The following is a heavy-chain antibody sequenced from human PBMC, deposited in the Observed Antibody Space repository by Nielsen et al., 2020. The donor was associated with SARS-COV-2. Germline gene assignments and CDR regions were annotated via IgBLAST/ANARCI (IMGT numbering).Heavy chain of an antibody. D-gene: IGHD3-22*01. Sequence: GESLKISCAASGFTFSSYGMHWVRQAPGKGLEWVAVISYDGSNKYYADSVKGRFTISRDNSKNTLYLQMNSLRAEDTAVYYCAKDFETYYYDSSALDVWGQGTTVTVSS. CDR3: AKDFETYYYDSSALDV. CDR1: GFTFSSYG. J-gene: IGHJ6*02. V-gene: IGHV3-30*18. CDR2: ISYDGSNK.